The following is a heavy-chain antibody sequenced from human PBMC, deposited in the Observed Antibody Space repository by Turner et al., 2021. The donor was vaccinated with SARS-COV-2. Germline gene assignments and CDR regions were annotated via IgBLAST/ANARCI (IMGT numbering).Heavy chain of an antibody. D-gene: IGHD3-10*01. V-gene: IGHV3-30*18. CDR1: GLTFRSYG. CDR2: ISYDGSNK. CDR3: AKDGAPFLLYFGEPTFYFDY. Sequence: QVQLVESGGGVVQPGRSLRLSCAASGLTFRSYGMHWVRQAPGKGREWVAVISYDGSNKYYADSVKGRFTISRDNSKNTLYLQMNSLRAEDTAVYYCAKDGAPFLLYFGEPTFYFDYWGQGTLVTVSS. J-gene: IGHJ4*02.